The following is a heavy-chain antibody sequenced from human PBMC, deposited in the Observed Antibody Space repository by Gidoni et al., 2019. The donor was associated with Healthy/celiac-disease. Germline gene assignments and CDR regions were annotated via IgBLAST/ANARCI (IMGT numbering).Heavy chain of an antibody. Sequence: EVQLVQAGAEVKKPGESLQTSCKGCGYSFTSYWSGWVRQMPGKGLEWMGIVYPGDSDTKCSPSFQGKVTISADKSISTAYLQWSSLKASDTAMYYCARPKGTHYGSGSPPDYWGQGTLVTVSS. V-gene: IGHV5-51*01. CDR2: VYPGDSDT. CDR1: GYSFTSYW. D-gene: IGHD3-10*01. CDR3: ARPKGTHYGSGSPPDY. J-gene: IGHJ4*02.